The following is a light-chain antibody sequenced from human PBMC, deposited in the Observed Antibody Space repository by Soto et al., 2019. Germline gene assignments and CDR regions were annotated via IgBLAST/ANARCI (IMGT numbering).Light chain of an antibody. V-gene: IGKV3-20*01. Sequence: EIVLTQSPGTLSLSPGERATLSCRASQTVSSSYLAWYQQKPGQAPRLLIYGASTRAAGIPDRFSGSGSGTDFNLTISRLEPEDFAVYYCQQYGRSPPVKFGQGTKVEIK. J-gene: IGKJ1*01. CDR3: QQYGRSPPVK. CDR2: GAS. CDR1: QTVSSSY.